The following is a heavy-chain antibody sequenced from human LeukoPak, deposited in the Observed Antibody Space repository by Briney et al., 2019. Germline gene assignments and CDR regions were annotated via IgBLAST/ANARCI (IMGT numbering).Heavy chain of an antibody. CDR3: TMVIGGAGHY. CDR1: GFTVTNAW. D-gene: IGHD4-23*01. CDR2: IKSKADGGTT. J-gene: IGHJ4*02. V-gene: IGHV3-15*01. Sequence: PGGSLRLSCAASGFTVTNAWMSWVRQAPGKGLEWVGRIKSKADGGTTDYAAPVKGRFTVSRDDSKNTLYLQMNSLQTEDTAVYYCTMVIGGAGHYWGQGTLVTASS.